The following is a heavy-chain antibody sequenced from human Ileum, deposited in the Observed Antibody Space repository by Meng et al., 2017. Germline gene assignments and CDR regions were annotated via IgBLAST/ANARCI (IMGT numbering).Heavy chain of an antibody. CDR1: GFRFSDYY. J-gene: IGHJ4*02. D-gene: IGHD1-1*01. V-gene: IGHV3-11*01. CDR2: ISSGGSVV. CDR3: ASDPNWSTN. Sequence: VQLMESGGGLVEPGGSLRLSCAASGFRFSDYYMNWIRQAPGKGLEWISYISSGGSVVYYADSVKGRFTISRDNAENSLYLQMNNLRAEDTAVYYCASDPNWSTNWGQGTLVTVSS.